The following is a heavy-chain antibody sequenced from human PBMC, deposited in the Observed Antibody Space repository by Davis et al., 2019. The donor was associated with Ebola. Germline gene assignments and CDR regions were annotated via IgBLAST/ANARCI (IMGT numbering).Heavy chain of an antibody. V-gene: IGHV3-48*03. CDR3: ARGTADFWSGYVYGMDV. CDR1: GFTFSSYE. D-gene: IGHD3-3*01. CDR2: ISTSVSTI. Sequence: PGGSLRLSCAASGFTFSSYEMNWVRQAPGKGLEWVSYISTSVSTIYYADSVKGRFTISRDNAKNSLYLQMNSLRAEDTAVYYCARGTADFWSGYVYGMDVWGQGATVTVSS. J-gene: IGHJ6*02.